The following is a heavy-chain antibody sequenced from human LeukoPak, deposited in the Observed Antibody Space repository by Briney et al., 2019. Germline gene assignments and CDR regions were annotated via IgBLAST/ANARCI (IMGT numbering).Heavy chain of an antibody. D-gene: IGHD2-15*01. CDR1: GFTFSSYA. CDR2: ISGSGGST. Sequence: GGSLRLSCAASGFTFSSYAMSWVRQAPGKGLEWVSAISGSGGSTYYADFVKGRFTISRDNSKNTLFLQMNSLRAEDTAVYYCAKAVVVVAATFFDYWGQGTLVTVSS. J-gene: IGHJ4*02. V-gene: IGHV3-23*01. CDR3: AKAVVVVAATFFDY.